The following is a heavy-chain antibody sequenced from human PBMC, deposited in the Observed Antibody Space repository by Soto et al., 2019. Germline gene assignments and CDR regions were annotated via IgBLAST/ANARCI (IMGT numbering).Heavy chain of an antibody. CDR1: GYDFTTYG. D-gene: IGHD1-1*01. J-gene: IGHJ4*02. V-gene: IGHV1-18*01. Sequence: QVHLVQSGAEVKKPGASVKVYCKGSGYDFTTYGITWVRQAPGQGLEWMAWISAHNGNTDYAQKLQGRVTVTRDTSTSTAYMELRSLRSDATAMYYCARGRYGDYWGQGALVTVSS. CDR3: ARGRYGDY. CDR2: ISAHNGNT.